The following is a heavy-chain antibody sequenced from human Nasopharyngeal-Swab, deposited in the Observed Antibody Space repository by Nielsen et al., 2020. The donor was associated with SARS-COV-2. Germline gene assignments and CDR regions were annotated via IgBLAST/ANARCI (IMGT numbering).Heavy chain of an antibody. J-gene: IGHJ4*02. D-gene: IGHD1-26*01. CDR1: GFTFSSYW. V-gene: IGHV3-7*01. CDR3: ARAGIVGAPGDFDY. Sequence: GGSLRLSCAASGFTFSSYWMSWVRQAPGKGLEWVANIKQDGSEKYYVDSVKGRFTISRDNAKNSLYLQMNSLRAEDTAVYYCARAGIVGAPGDFDYWGQGTLVTVSS. CDR2: IKQDGSEK.